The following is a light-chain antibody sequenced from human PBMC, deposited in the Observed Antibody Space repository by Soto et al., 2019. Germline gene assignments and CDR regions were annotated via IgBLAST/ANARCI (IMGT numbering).Light chain of an antibody. J-gene: IGKJ1*01. CDR3: QECDTPPT. CDR2: GAS. CDR1: QSFSSAS. Sequence: EIVLTQSPGTLTLSPGERATLAWRASQSFSSASFAWYQQKPGQAPRLLIYGASSRATVIPDRFGGSGSGTVFPLTISRLAAEDFAEYFCQECDTPPTFGQGTRVEIK. V-gene: IGKV3-20*01.